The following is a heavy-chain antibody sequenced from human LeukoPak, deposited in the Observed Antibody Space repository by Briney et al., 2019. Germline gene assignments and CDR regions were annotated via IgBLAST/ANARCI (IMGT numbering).Heavy chain of an antibody. CDR2: IKQDGSEK. V-gene: IGHV3-7*01. D-gene: IGHD3-10*01. CDR3: AKEMVRGVISFLDWFDP. J-gene: IGHJ5*02. CDR1: GFTFSSYW. Sequence: GGSLRLSCAASGFTFSSYWMSWVRQAPGKGLEWVANIKQDGSEKYYVDSVKGRFTISRDNAKNSLYLQMNSLRAEDTAVYYCAKEMVRGVISFLDWFDPWGQGTLVTVSS.